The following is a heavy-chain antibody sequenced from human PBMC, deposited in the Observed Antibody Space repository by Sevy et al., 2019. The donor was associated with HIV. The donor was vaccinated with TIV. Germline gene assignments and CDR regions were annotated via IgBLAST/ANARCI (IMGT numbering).Heavy chain of an antibody. CDR3: AREGCTKPHDY. CDR1: GFTFSKYS. V-gene: IGHV3-23*01. Sequence: GGSLRLSCAASGFTFSKYSMSWVRQPPGKGLEWVSTLSFGCGEINYADSVKGRFTISRDNSKSSVYLQMNNLRPDDTAVYYCAREGCTKPHDYWRQGTLVTVSS. CDR2: LSFGCGEI. J-gene: IGHJ4*02. D-gene: IGHD2-8*01.